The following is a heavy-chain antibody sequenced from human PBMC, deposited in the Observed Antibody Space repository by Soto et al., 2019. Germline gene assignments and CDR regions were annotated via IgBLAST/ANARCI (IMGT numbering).Heavy chain of an antibody. V-gene: IGHV4-34*01. CDR2: INHRGST. CDR3: ARDADYGPENSKFWAFDI. J-gene: IGHJ3*02. Sequence: SETLSLTCAVYGGSFSGYYWSWIRQPPGKGLEWIREINHRGSTNYNPSLKSRVTISVDTSKYHFSLKLSSVTAADTAVYYCARDADYGPENSKFWAFDIWSQGTLVT. CDR1: GGSFSGYY. D-gene: IGHD3-10*01.